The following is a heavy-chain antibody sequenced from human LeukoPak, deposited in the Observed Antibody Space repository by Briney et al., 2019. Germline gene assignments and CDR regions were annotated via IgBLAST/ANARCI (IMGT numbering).Heavy chain of an antibody. CDR2: IYYSGST. Sequence: SETLSLTCTVSGGSISSYYWSWIRQPPGKGLEWIGYIYYSGSTNYNPSLKSRVTISVDTSKNQFSLKLSSVTAADTAVYYCARLAYTYYYGSGSYLFPSYFDYWGQGTLVTVSS. CDR3: ARLAYTYYYGSGSYLFPSYFDY. J-gene: IGHJ4*02. D-gene: IGHD3-10*01. CDR1: GGSISSYY. V-gene: IGHV4-59*08.